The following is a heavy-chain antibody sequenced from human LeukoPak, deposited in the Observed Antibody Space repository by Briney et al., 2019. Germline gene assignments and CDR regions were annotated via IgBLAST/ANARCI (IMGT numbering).Heavy chain of an antibody. CDR1: GFTFSSYA. J-gene: IGHJ4*02. V-gene: IGHV3-30-3*01. CDR2: ISYDGNNK. CDR3: ARGEYYFDY. D-gene: IGHD3-10*01. Sequence: PGGSLRLSCAASGFTFSSYAMHWVRQAPGKGLEWVAVISYDGNNKYSADSVKGRFTISRDNSKNTLYLQMNSLRAEDTAVYYCARGEYYFDYWGQGTLVTVSS.